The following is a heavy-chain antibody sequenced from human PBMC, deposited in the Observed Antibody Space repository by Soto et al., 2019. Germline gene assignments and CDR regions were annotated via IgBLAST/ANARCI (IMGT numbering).Heavy chain of an antibody. CDR3: AREFHYYFDISGYLQLADPYNCFDL. CDR1: GYTFTSYY. J-gene: IGHJ5*02. Sequence: ASVKVSCKASGYTFTSYYMHWVRQAPGQGLEWMGIINPSGGSTSYAQKFQGRVTMTRDTSTSTVYMELSSLRSEDTAVYYCAREFHYYFDISGYLQLADPYNCFDLWGQGTLVTVSA. CDR2: INPSGGST. V-gene: IGHV1-46*01. D-gene: IGHD3-22*01.